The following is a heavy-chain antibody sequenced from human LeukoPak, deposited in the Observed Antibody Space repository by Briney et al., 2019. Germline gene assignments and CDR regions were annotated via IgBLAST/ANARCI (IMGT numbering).Heavy chain of an antibody. CDR3: ARGQIKDTAMRF. Sequence: SETLSLTCTVSGGSISSYYWSGIRQPPGKGREGIGYIYYCGSTNYNPSLKSRVTISVDTSKNQFSLKLSSVTAADTAVYYCARGQIKDTAMRFWGQGTLVTVSS. CDR1: GGSISSYY. J-gene: IGHJ4*02. D-gene: IGHD5-18*01. V-gene: IGHV4-59*01. CDR2: IYYCGST.